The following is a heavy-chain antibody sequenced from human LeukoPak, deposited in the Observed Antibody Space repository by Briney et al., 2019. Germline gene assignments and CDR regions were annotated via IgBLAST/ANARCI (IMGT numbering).Heavy chain of an antibody. Sequence: PGGSLRLSCAAPGFTFSSYAMSWVRQAPGKGLEWVSAISGSGGSAYYADSVKGRFTISRDNSKNTLYLQMNSLRAEDTAIYYCAKIIVEAGINYWGQGTLVTVSS. CDR1: GFTFSSYA. J-gene: IGHJ4*02. CDR3: AKIIVEAGINY. CDR2: ISGSGGSA. D-gene: IGHD6-13*01. V-gene: IGHV3-23*01.